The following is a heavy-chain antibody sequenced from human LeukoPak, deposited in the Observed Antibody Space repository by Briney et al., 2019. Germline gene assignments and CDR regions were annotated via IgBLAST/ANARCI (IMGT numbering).Heavy chain of an antibody. D-gene: IGHD3-10*01. CDR3: ARCYYGSGSYVNDY. J-gene: IGHJ4*02. V-gene: IGHV1-69*01. Sequence: VKVTRKACRGTFSSYPISWVRQAPGQELECMGGIIPIFGTANYAQKFQGRVTITADESTSTAYMELSSLRSEDTAVYYCARCYYGSGSYVNDYWGQGTLVTVSS. CDR2: IIPIFGTA. CDR1: RGTFSSYP.